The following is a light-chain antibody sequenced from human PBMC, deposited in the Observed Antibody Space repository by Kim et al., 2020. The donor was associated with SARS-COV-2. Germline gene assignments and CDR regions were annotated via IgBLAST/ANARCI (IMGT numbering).Light chain of an antibody. CDR1: DIVPTS. Sequence: APGETDRLACGATDIVPTSVQRYQRRPGQVPVVVIYFDTARPSGIPERFSGSKSGNPATLTISRVEAGDEADYYCQVWDSTSDHPVFGGGTQRTVL. CDR3: QVWDSTSDHPV. V-gene: IGLV3-21*04. J-gene: IGLJ2*01. CDR2: FDT.